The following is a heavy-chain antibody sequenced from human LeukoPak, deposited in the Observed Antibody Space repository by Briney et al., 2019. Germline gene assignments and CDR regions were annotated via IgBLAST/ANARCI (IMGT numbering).Heavy chain of an antibody. J-gene: IGHJ4*02. Sequence: GGSLRLSCAASGFTVSNYAIHWVRQAPGKGLEWVALISYDGSSKDYTDSVKGRFTISRDNSKNTVYLQVNSLRAEDTAMYYCARDASYGGSYYHYDYWGQGTLVTVSS. CDR1: GFTVSNYA. CDR2: ISYDGSSK. D-gene: IGHD1-26*01. CDR3: ARDASYGGSYYHYDY. V-gene: IGHV3-30-3*01.